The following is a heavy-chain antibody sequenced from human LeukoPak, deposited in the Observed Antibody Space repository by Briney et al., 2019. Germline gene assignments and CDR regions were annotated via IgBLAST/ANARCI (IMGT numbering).Heavy chain of an antibody. CDR1: GGSFSGYY. Sequence: SETLSLTCAVYGGSFSGYYWSWIRQPPGKGLEWIGSIYYSGSTYYNPSLKSRVTISVDTSKNQFSLKLSSVTAADTAVYYCARQMSVAARPNWFDPWGQGTLVTVSS. V-gene: IGHV4-34*01. J-gene: IGHJ5*02. CDR3: ARQMSVAARPNWFDP. CDR2: IYYSGST. D-gene: IGHD6-6*01.